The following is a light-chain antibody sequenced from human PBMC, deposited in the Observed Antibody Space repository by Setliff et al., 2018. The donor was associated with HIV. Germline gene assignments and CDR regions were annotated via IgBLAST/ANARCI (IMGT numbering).Light chain of an antibody. J-gene: IGLJ1*01. V-gene: IGLV1-40*01. CDR3: QSYDRRLSGSGV. CDR2: GNN. CDR1: SSNIGAAYD. Sequence: QSALTQPPAVSGAPSQRVVISCTGGSSNIGAAYDVHWYQVLPGRAPKLLVYGNNNRPSGVPDRFSGSKSGTSASLAITGLQAEDEADYFCQSYDRRLSGSGVFGTGTKV.